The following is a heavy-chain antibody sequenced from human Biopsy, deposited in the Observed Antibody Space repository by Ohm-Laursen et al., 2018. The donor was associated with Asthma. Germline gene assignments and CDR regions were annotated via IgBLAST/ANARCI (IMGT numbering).Heavy chain of an antibody. CDR1: GYTFNSAG. V-gene: IGHV1-18*01. CDR3: ARAVDYSHYYGIDV. Sequence: ASVTASCKTSGYTFNSAGITWVRQAPGQGLEWMGWISVYNGNTKVAQKLQDRVTMITDTSTSTAYMELRSLRSDDTAVYFCARAVDYSHYYGIDVWGPGTTVTVS. J-gene: IGHJ6*02. CDR2: ISVYNGNT. D-gene: IGHD3-10*01.